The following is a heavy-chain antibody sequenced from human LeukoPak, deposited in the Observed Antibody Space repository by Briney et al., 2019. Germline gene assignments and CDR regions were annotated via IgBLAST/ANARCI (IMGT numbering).Heavy chain of an antibody. CDR1: GFTFDDYA. CDR3: AKNGYGYYYYYYMGV. D-gene: IGHD1-1*01. J-gene: IGHJ6*03. Sequence: PGGSLRLSCAASGFTFDDYAMHWVRQAPGKGLEWVSGISWNSGSIGYADSVKGRFTISRDNAKNSLYLQMNSLRAEDTALYYCAKNGYGYYYYYYMGVWGKGTTVTVSS. V-gene: IGHV3-9*01. CDR2: ISWNSGSI.